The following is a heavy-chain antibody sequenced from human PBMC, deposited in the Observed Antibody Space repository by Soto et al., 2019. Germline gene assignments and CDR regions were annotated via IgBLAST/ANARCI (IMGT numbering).Heavy chain of an antibody. J-gene: IGHJ6*02. CDR3: AREVLWSGHHYALDV. D-gene: IGHD3-3*01. Sequence: QVQLVESGGGVVQPGRSLRLSCAASGFTFSSSVMHWVSQAPGRGLEWVAVIWSDGSKKYYADSVTGRFAISRDNSINTLYLQMSSLSAEDTAVYYCAREVLWSGHHYALDVWGQGTTVTVSS. CDR1: GFTFSSSV. CDR2: IWSDGSKK. V-gene: IGHV3-33*01.